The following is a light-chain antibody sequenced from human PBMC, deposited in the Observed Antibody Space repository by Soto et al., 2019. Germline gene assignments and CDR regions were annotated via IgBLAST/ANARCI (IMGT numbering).Light chain of an antibody. CDR3: QQYNSYSRT. CDR2: DAS. J-gene: IGKJ1*01. V-gene: IGKV3-20*01. Sequence: IVLTQSPDTLSLSPGERATLSCRASQSVSSNYLAWYQQKLGQAPRLLIYDASRRATGIPDRFSGSGSGTEFTLTVSSLQPDDFATYYCQQYNSYSRTFGQGTKVDIK. CDR1: QSVSSNY.